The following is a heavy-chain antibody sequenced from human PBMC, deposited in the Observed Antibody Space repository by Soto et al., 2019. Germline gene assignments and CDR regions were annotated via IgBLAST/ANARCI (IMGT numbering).Heavy chain of an antibody. V-gene: IGHV3-21*01. CDR2: ISSNSRFI. CDR1: GFTFSPYS. D-gene: IGHD4-17*01. CDR3: ARDSGRLRTPDY. Sequence: EVQLVESGGGLVKPGGSLRLSCEASGFTFSPYSMNWVRQAPGKGLEWVSSISSNSRFIYYADSVKGRFTISRDNAKNSLDLQMTSLRVEDTAVYYCARDSGRLRTPDYWGQGTLVTVSS. J-gene: IGHJ4*02.